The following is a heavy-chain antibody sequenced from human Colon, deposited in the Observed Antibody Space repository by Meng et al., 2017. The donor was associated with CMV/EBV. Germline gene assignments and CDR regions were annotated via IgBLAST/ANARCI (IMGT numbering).Heavy chain of an antibody. CDR1: GFNFRSSA. CDR2: ISGGGTST. J-gene: IGHJ4*02. V-gene: IGHV3-23*01. D-gene: IGHD3-10*01. Sequence: LSCAVSGFNFRSSAMSWVRQAPGKGLEWVSGISGGGTSTYYADSVKGRFTISRDTPNNTLFLQLNSLRAEDTAVYYCAGRGRGSFAFWGQGILVTVSS. CDR3: AGRGRGSFAF.